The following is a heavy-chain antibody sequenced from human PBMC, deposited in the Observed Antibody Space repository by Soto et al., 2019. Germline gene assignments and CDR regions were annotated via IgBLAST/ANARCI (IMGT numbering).Heavy chain of an antibody. Sequence: GGSLRLSCAASGFTFSSYGMHWVRQAPGKGLEWVAVMSFDGSNKYYADSVKGRFTISRDNSKNTLYLQMNSLRAEDTAVYFCAKAAYCSSTSCYYYGMDVWGQGTTVTVSS. CDR2: MSFDGSNK. CDR1: GFTFSSYG. J-gene: IGHJ6*02. CDR3: AKAAYCSSTSCYYYGMDV. V-gene: IGHV3-30*18. D-gene: IGHD2-2*01.